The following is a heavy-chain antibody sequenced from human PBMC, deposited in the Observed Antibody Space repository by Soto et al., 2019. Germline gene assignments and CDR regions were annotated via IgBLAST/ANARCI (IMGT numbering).Heavy chain of an antibody. Sequence: QVQLQESGPRLVEASQTLSLTCIVSNASIPSSGYYWSWVRQPPGKRLEWIGYIYHSGSTFYSPSLQSRLTMSVDTSKNQFSLTLRSVTAADTAVYHCARMSGTYYVPDYWGQGTLVTVSS. J-gene: IGHJ4*02. V-gene: IGHV4-31*03. D-gene: IGHD1-26*01. CDR2: IYHSGST. CDR3: ARMSGTYYVPDY. CDR1: NASIPSSGYY.